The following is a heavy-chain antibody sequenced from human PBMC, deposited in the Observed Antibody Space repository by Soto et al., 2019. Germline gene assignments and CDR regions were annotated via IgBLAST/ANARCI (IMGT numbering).Heavy chain of an antibody. CDR1: GFRFYSYD. CDR3: ARGRDNDILTGYPTYCMDV. J-gene: IGHJ6*03. D-gene: IGHD3-9*01. CDR2: IGTAGDT. V-gene: IGHV3-13*01. Sequence: PAGSPRISCASCGFRFYSYDIHVSLQPTGKRLEWVSAIGTAGDTYYPGSVKGRFTISRENAKNSLYLQMNSLRAGDTAVYYCARGRDNDILTGYPTYCMDVWGKGTTVTVSS.